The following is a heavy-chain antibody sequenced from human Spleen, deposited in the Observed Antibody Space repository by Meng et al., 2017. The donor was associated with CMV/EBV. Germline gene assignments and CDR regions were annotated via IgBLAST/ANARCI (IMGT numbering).Heavy chain of an antibody. D-gene: IGHD3-10*01. Sequence: GGSLRLSCRASGSTFTNNWIGWVRQMPGKGLEWMGMIYPDDSDTRYSPSFQGQVTIAADKSTGTAYLQWSSLKASDTAIFYCARLGLGDLYGSGTYNRPAHYYYYAMDVWCQGTTVTVSS. CDR2: IYPDDSDT. V-gene: IGHV5-51*01. CDR1: GSTFTNNW. CDR3: ARLGLGDLYGSGTYNRPAHYYYYAMDV. J-gene: IGHJ6*02.